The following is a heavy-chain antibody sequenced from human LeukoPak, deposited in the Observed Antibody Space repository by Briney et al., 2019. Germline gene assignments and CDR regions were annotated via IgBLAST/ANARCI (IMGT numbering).Heavy chain of an antibody. CDR2: IHTSGST. CDR1: GVSISSYY. CDR3: ARAGRAAAGYYMDV. D-gene: IGHD6-13*01. Sequence: SETLSLTCTVSGVSISSYYWSWIRQPAGKGLEWIGRIHTSGSTNYNPSLKSRVTISVDTSKNQFSLKLSSVTAADTAVYYCARAGRAAAGYYMDVWGKGTTVTVSS. V-gene: IGHV4-4*07. J-gene: IGHJ6*03.